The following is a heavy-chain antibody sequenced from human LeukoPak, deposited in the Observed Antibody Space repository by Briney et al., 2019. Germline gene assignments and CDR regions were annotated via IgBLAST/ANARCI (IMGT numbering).Heavy chain of an antibody. V-gene: IGHV1-8*01. D-gene: IGHD2-2*01. CDR3: ARTVVPAAPVDY. Sequence: ASVKVSCKASGYTFTSYDINWVRQATGQGLEWMGWMNPNSGNTGYAQKFQGRVTMTRNTSISTAYMELSSLRSEDTAVYYCARTVVPAAPVDYWGQGTLVTVSS. CDR2: MNPNSGNT. CDR1: GYTFTSYD. J-gene: IGHJ4*02.